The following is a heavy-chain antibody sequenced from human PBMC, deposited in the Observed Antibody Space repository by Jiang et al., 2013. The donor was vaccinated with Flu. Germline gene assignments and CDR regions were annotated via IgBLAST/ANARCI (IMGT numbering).Heavy chain of an antibody. D-gene: IGHD7-27*01. CDR1: GYSFTSYW. V-gene: IGHV5-51*03. CDR3: ATWGRYYDMDV. CDR2: IYPGDSHT. Sequence: GAEVKKPGESLKISCKGSGYSFTSYWIGWVRQMPGKGLEWIGIIYPGDSHTRYSPSFQGHVTLSADKSINTAYLQWSSLKASDTAIYYCATWGRYYDMDVWGQGTTVTVSS. J-gene: IGHJ6*02.